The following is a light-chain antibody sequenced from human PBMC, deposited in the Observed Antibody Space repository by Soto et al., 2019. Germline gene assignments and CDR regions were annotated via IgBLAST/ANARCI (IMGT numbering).Light chain of an antibody. V-gene: IGKV3-11*01. CDR3: QQRGNRPPWT. J-gene: IGKJ1*01. CDR2: DAS. Sequence: EIVMTQSPATLSLSHGERATLSCRASQSVGKYLVWYQQKPGQAPRLLIYDASNRATGIPARFSGSGSGTDFTLTISSLEPEDFAVYYCQQRGNRPPWTFGQGTKVDIK. CDR1: QSVGKY.